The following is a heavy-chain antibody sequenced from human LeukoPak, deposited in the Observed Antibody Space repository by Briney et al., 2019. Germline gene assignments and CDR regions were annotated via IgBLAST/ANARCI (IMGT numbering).Heavy chain of an antibody. CDR3: AKASSGYYFTFNY. V-gene: IGHV3-23*01. CDR2: ISGSGGST. CDR1: GFTFSSYA. D-gene: IGHD3-22*01. Sequence: GGSLRLSCAASGFTFSSYAMSWFRQAPGKGLEWVSAISGSGGSTYYADSVKGRFTISRDNSKNTLYLQMNSLRAEDTAVYYCAKASSGYYFTFNYWGQGTLVTVSS. J-gene: IGHJ4*02.